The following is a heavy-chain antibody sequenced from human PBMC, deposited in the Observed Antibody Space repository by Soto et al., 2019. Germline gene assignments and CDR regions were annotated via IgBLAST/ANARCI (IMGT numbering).Heavy chain of an antibody. CDR3: AGDLPIAAAGTLVDY. D-gene: IGHD6-13*01. CDR1: GYTFTSYG. V-gene: IGHV1-18*01. J-gene: IGHJ4*02. CDR2: ISAYNGNT. Sequence: QVQLVQSGAEVKKPGASVKVSCKASGYTFTSYGISWVRQAPGQGLEWMGWISAYNGNTNYAQKIQGRVTMTTDTSTSTAYMELRSLRSDDTAVYYCAGDLPIAAAGTLVDYWGQGTLVTVSS.